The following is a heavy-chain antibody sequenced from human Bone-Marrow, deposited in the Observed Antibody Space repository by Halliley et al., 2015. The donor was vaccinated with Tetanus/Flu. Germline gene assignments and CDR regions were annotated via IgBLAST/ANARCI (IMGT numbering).Heavy chain of an antibody. D-gene: IGHD4-17*01. CDR3: ARGDSGDFR. J-gene: IGHJ4*02. CDR1: GFTFSSYF. CDR2: ISSNSKSI. V-gene: IGHV3-21*01. Sequence: SLRLSCAATGFTFSSYFMNWVRQVPGKGLEWVSAISSNSKSIYYADSVKGRFTISRDNAKNSLYLQMDSLRVEDTAVYYCARGDSGDFRWGQGTLVTVPA.